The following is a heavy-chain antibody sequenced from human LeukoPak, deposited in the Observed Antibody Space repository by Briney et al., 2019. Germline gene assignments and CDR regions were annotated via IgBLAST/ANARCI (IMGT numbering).Heavy chain of an antibody. D-gene: IGHD3-10*01. J-gene: IGHJ3*02. CDR3: AKGVLLHTTDAFDI. CDR1: GFTFDDYA. CDR2: ISWNSGSI. V-gene: IGHV3-9*03. Sequence: PGRSLRLSCAASGFTFDDYARHWVRQAPGKGLEWVSGISWNSGSIGYADSVKGRFTISRDNAKNSLYLQMNSLRAEDMALYYCAKGVLLHTTDAFDIWGQGTMVTVSS.